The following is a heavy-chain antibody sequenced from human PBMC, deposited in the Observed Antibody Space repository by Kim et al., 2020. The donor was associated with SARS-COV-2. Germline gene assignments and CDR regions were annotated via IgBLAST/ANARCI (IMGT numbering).Heavy chain of an antibody. CDR2: IYSGGST. CDR3: ARDRPLRDSSGYYFRDAFDI. J-gene: IGHJ3*02. CDR1: GFTVSSNY. V-gene: IGHV3-66*01. D-gene: IGHD3-22*01. Sequence: GGSLRLSCAASGFTVSSNYMSWVRQAPGKGLEWVSVIYSGGSTYYADSVKGRFTISRDNSKNTLYLQMNSLRAEDTAVYYCARDRPLRDSSGYYFRDAFDIWGQGTMVTVSS.